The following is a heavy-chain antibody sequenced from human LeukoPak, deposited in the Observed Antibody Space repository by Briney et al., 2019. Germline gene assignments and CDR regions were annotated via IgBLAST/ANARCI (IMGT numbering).Heavy chain of an antibody. CDR3: ARSYSISSEFDY. V-gene: IGHV5-51*01. D-gene: IGHD6-6*01. CDR2: INPGDSDI. Sequence: GESLKISCKASGYSFNSNWIGWARQMPGKGLECMGIINPGDSDIRYSPSFQGQVTISADKSITTAYLQWNSLKASDTAIYYCARSYSISSEFDYWGQGTLVTVSS. CDR1: GYSFNSNW. J-gene: IGHJ4*02.